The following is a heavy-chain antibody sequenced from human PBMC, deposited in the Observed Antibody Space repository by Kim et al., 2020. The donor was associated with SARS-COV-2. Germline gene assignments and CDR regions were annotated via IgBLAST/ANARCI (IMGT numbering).Heavy chain of an antibody. D-gene: IGHD5-12*01. Sequence: GGSLRLSCAASGFTFSSYSMNWVRQAPGKGLEWVSSISSSSSYIYYADSVKGRFTISRDNAKNSLYLQMNSLRAEDTAVYYCARDLTLPDSGYVEHFDYWGQGTLVTVSS. V-gene: IGHV3-21*01. J-gene: IGHJ4*02. CDR1: GFTFSSYS. CDR2: ISSSSSYI. CDR3: ARDLTLPDSGYVEHFDY.